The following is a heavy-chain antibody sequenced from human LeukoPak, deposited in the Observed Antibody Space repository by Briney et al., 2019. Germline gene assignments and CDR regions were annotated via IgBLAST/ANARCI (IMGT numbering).Heavy chain of an antibody. Sequence: GGSLRLSCAASGFTFSSYAMHWVRQAPGKGLEYVSAISSNGGSTYYANSVKGRFTISRDNSKNTLYLQMGSLRAEDMAVYYCARAHSSGYFVDYWGQGTLVTVSS. CDR2: ISSNGGST. CDR1: GFTFSSYA. CDR3: ARAHSSGYFVDY. D-gene: IGHD3-22*01. J-gene: IGHJ4*02. V-gene: IGHV3-64*01.